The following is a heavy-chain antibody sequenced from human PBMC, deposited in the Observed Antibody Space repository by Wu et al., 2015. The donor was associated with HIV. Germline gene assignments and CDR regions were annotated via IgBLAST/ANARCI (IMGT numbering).Heavy chain of an antibody. V-gene: IGHV1-69*13. CDR1: GGTFSSYA. J-gene: IGHJ3*02. D-gene: IGHD2-21*02. Sequence: QVQLVQSGAEVKKPGSSVKVSCKASGGTFSSYAISWVRQAPGQGLEWMGRIIPIFGTANYAQKFQGRVTITADESTSTAYMELSSLRSEDTAVYYCARGNLKHIVVVTAISNAFDIWGQGTMVTVSS. CDR2: IIPIFGTA. CDR3: ARGNLKHIVVVTAISNAFDI.